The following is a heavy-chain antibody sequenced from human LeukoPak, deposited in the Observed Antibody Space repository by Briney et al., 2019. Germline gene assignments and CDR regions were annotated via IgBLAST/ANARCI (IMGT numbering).Heavy chain of an antibody. CDR3: ARQTRITMVRGFYGMDV. CDR2: IYPGDSDT. V-gene: IGHV5-51*01. Sequence: GESLKISCKGSGYSFTSYWIGWVRPMPGKGLEWMGIIYPGDSDTRYSPSFQGQVTISVDRSISTAYLQWSSLKASDTAMYYCARQTRITMVRGFYGMDVWGQGTTVTVSS. D-gene: IGHD3-10*01. J-gene: IGHJ6*02. CDR1: GYSFTSYW.